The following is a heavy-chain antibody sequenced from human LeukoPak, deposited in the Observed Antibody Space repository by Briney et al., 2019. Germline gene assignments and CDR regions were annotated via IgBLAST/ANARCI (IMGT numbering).Heavy chain of an antibody. CDR1: GFTFDDYA. CDR2: ISWNSGSI. D-gene: IGHD2-15*01. V-gene: IGHV3-9*03. J-gene: IGHJ3*02. CDR3: AKDHLGGFDI. Sequence: PGGSLRLSCAASGFTFDDYAMHWVRQAPGKGLEWVSGISWNSGSIGYADSVKGRFTISRDNAKNSLYLQMNSLRAVDMALYYCAKDHLGGFDIWGQGTMVTVSS.